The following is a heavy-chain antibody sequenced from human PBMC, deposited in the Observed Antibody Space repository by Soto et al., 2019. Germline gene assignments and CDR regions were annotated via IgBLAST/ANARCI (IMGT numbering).Heavy chain of an antibody. J-gene: IGHJ4*02. CDR3: AKDPPREGYFDY. CDR1: GFTFSSYA. CDR2: ISGSGGST. Sequence: EVQLLESGGGLVQPGGSLRLSCAASGFTFSSYAMSWVRQAPGKGLEWVSAISGSGGSTYYADSVKGRFTISRDNSKNTLDLQMNSLRAEDTSVYYCAKDPPREGYFDYWGPGTLVTVSS. V-gene: IGHV3-23*01.